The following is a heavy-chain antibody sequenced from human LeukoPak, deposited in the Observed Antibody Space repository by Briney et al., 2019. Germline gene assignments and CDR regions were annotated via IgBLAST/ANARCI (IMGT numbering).Heavy chain of an antibody. CDR1: GYTFTSYA. CDR2: IIPILGIA. CDR3: AREVIAAAGNLLDY. V-gene: IGHV1-69*04. J-gene: IGHJ4*02. Sequence: SVKVSCKASGYTFTSYAMNWVRQAPGQGLEWMGRIIPILGIANYAQKFQGRVTITADKSTSTAYMELSSLRSEDTAVYYCAREVIAAAGNLLDYWGQGTLVTVSS. D-gene: IGHD6-13*01.